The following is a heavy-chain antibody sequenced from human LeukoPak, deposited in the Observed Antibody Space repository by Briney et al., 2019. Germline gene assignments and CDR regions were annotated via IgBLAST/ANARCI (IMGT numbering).Heavy chain of an antibody. V-gene: IGHV1-69*13. Sequence: ASVKVSCKASGGTFSSYAISWVRQAPGQGLEWMGGIIPIFGTANYAQKFQGRVTITADESTSTAYMELSSLRSEDTAVYYCAKGYSYGARAPYYYYGMDVWGQGTTVTVSS. CDR3: AKGYSYGARAPYYYYGMDV. D-gene: IGHD5-18*01. CDR1: GGTFSSYA. J-gene: IGHJ6*02. CDR2: IIPIFGTA.